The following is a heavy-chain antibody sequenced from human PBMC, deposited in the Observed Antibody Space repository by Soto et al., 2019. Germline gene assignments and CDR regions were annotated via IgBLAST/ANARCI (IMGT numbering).Heavy chain of an antibody. V-gene: IGHV3-74*01. Sequence: EVQLVESGGGLVQPGESLTLSCAASGFPFSSSWMHWVRQAPGKGLVWVSRIKSDGSGTYYADSVQDRFTISRDNARNRLYLQMNSPRVEDPAVYFCARGDGDRYDGNGYLGRHWGQGTLATVSS. CDR3: ARGDGDRYDGNGYLGRH. D-gene: IGHD3-22*01. CDR2: IKSDGSGT. J-gene: IGHJ4*02. CDR1: GFPFSSSW.